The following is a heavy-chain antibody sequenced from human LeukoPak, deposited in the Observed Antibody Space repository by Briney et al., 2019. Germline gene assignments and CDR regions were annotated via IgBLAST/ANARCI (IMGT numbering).Heavy chain of an antibody. CDR3: VRDFRSADY. V-gene: IGHV3-74*01. Sequence: GGSLRVSCAASGFTFSNYCMHWVRQIPGKGLVWVSRICPDGTVKNYADSVKGRFTISRDNAKNMVFLQMNSLRADDTAVYYCVRDFRSADYWGQGILVTVSS. CDR2: ICPDGTVK. CDR1: GFTFSNYC. J-gene: IGHJ4*02.